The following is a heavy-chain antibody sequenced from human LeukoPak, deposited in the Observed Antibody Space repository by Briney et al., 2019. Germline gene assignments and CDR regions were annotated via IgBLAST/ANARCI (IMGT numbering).Heavy chain of an antibody. CDR2: ISSSGSTI. CDR3: ARTMVRGGAFDY. D-gene: IGHD3-10*01. CDR1: GFTFSSYE. V-gene: IGHV3-48*03. J-gene: IGHJ4*02. Sequence: GGSLRLSCAASGFTFSSYEMNWVRQAPGRGLEWVSYISSSGSTIYYADSVKGRFTISRDNAKNSLYLQMNSLRAEDTAVYYCARTMVRGGAFDYWGQGTLVTVSS.